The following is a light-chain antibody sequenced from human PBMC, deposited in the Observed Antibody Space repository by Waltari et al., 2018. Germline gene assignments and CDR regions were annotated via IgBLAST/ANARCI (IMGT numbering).Light chain of an antibody. CDR1: QKINNW. V-gene: IGKV1-39*01. J-gene: IGKJ5*01. Sequence: DIQMTQSPSTLSASVGDRVTITCRASQKINNWVAWYQQKPGKAPELLIFAASSLQSGVPSRFSGSGSGTDFTLTISSLQAEDFATYYCQQSYTPPPTFGQGTRLDIK. CDR2: AAS. CDR3: QQSYTPPPT.